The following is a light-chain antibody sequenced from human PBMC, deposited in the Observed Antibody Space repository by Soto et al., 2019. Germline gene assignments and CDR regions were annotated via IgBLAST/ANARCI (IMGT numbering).Light chain of an antibody. V-gene: IGKV3-11*01. CDR1: QRVSARY. J-gene: IGKJ1*01. CDR2: DAS. Sequence: IVLTQSPGTLSLSPGDRATLSCRASQRVSARYLAWYHQKPGQAPRLLIYDASNRATGIPARFSGSGSGTDFTLTISSLEPEDFAVYYCQQRSNWPPRWTFGQGTKVDIK. CDR3: QQRSNWPPRWT.